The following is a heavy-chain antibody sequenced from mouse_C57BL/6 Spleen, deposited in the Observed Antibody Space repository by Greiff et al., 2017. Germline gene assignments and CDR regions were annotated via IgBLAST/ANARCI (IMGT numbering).Heavy chain of an antibody. CDR2: INYDGSST. Sequence: EVQRVESEGGLVQPGSSMKLSCTASGFTFSDYYMAWVRQVPEKGLEWVANINYDGSSTYYLDSLKSRFIISRDNAKNILYLQMSSLKSEDTATYYCARVNWYYFDYWGQGTTLTVSS. CDR1: GFTFSDYY. V-gene: IGHV5-16*01. CDR3: ARVNWYYFDY. D-gene: IGHD4-1*02. J-gene: IGHJ2*01.